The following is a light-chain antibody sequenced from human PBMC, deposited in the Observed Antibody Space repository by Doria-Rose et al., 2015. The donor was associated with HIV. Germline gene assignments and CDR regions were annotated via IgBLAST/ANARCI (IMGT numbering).Light chain of an antibody. CDR2: AAS. CDR1: QNINNY. Sequence: DIRMTQSPSSLSASVGDRVTITCRASQNINNYLNWYQQKPGKAPKLLIFAASTLQTGVPSRFSGGGSGTESTLTITSLQPEDFAIYSCQQSYSTLPITFGQGTRLEIK. V-gene: IGKV1-39*01. J-gene: IGKJ5*01. CDR3: QQSYSTLPIT.